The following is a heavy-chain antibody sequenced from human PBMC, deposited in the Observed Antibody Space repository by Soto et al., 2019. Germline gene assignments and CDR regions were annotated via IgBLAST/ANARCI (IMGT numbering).Heavy chain of an antibody. V-gene: IGHV1-2*02. J-gene: IGHJ6*03. CDR3: ERYQDRRGYLDA. CDR2: INPHTGGT. Sequence: ASVKVSCKASGYTFTANYVHWVRQAPGQGLEWMGWINPHTGGTDYAQTFQGRVTMARDTSISTAYMELSRRTSDGTAVYYCERYQDRRGYLDASGKGTTVIVSS. D-gene: IGHD3-22*01. CDR1: GYTFTANY.